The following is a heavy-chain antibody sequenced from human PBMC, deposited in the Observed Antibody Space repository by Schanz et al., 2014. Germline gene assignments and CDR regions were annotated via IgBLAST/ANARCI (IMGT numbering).Heavy chain of an antibody. CDR1: GFTFSSHW. Sequence: EVQLVESGGGLVQPGGSLRLSCAASGFTFSSHWMHWVRQAPGKGLEWVSYVSRSTPDIYYADSVKGRFTMSRDNAKNSVFLQMNSLRAEDTAVYYCARDGYSVVVISPTESFDIWGQGTMVTVSP. D-gene: IGHD2-21*01. CDR2: VSRSTPDI. V-gene: IGHV3-48*01. CDR3: ARDGYSVVVISPTESFDI. J-gene: IGHJ3*02.